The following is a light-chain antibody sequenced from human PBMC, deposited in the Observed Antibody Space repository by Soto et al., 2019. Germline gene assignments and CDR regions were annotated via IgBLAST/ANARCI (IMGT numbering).Light chain of an antibody. CDR2: DAS. CDR3: QQYHSFPWA. CDR1: QSVDNW. V-gene: IGKV1-5*01. Sequence: IQLTQSPSTLSASVGDRVTITCRASQSVDNWLAWYQQKPGRAPNLLIYDASNLETGVPSRFSGSGFGTEFTLTIGSLKPDDFATYYCQQYHSFPWAFGQGTKVEVK. J-gene: IGKJ1*01.